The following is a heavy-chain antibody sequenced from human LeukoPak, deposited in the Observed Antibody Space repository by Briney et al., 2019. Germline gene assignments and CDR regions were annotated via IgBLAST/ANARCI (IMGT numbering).Heavy chain of an antibody. CDR2: ISNHGTT. CDR1: GFSVSTNY. J-gene: IGHJ4*02. V-gene: IGHV3-53*01. CDR3: ARDNTISGHYEVGY. D-gene: IGHD3-3*01. Sequence: GGSLRLSCAASGFSVSTNYMIWVRQAPAMGLECVSVISNHGTTYYADSVKGRFSISRDNSKNTVFLQMNSLRAEDTAVYYCARDNTISGHYEVGYWGQGTLVTVSS.